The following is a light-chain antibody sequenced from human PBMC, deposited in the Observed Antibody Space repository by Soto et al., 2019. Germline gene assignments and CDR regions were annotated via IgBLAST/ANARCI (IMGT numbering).Light chain of an antibody. CDR3: CSYAGSSIWV. Sequence: QSALTQPASVSGSPGQSITISCTGTSSDVGNYNLVSWYQHHPGKAPKLMIYEGNKRPSGVSNRFAGSKSGNTASLTISGLQAEDEADYYCCSYAGSSIWVFGGGTKLTVL. CDR2: EGN. V-gene: IGLV2-23*01. J-gene: IGLJ3*02. CDR1: SSDVGNYNL.